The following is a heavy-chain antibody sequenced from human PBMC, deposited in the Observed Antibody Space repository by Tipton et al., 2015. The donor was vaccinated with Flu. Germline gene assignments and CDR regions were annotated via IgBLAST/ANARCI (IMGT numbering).Heavy chain of an antibody. Sequence: TLSLTCIVSGDSISSGGYYWNWIRQHPGKGLEWIGYIYYSATTKYNPSLQSRVTISVDTSENQFSLNLSSVTAADTAVYYCARSRGIEAEAGVWVYWGQGTLVTVSS. V-gene: IGHV4-31*03. CDR2: IYYSATT. J-gene: IGHJ4*02. CDR3: ARSRGIEAEAGVWVY. CDR1: GDSISSGGYY. D-gene: IGHD6-13*01.